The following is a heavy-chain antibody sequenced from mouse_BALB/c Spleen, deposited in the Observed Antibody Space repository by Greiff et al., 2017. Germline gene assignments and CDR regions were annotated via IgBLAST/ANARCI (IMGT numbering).Heavy chain of an antibody. CDR2: ISDGGSYT. J-gene: IGHJ2*01. V-gene: IGHV5-4*02. CDR3: ARGAPIYYGNYLDY. Sequence: EVQRVESGGGLVKPGGSLKLSCAASGFTFSDYYMYWVRQTPEKRLEWVATISDGGSYTYYPDSVKGRFTISRDNAKNNLYLQMSSLKSEDTAMYYCARGAPIYYGNYLDYWGQGTTLTVSS. D-gene: IGHD2-1*01. CDR1: GFTFSDYY.